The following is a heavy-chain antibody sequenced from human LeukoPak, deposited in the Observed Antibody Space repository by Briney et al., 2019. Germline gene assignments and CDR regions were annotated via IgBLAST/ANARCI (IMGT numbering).Heavy chain of an antibody. CDR2: ISAYNGNT. CDR3: ARWPAGYYDILTGYYNFLDY. D-gene: IGHD3-9*01. Sequence: ASVKVSCKASGYTFTSYGISWVRQAPGQGLEWMGWISAYNGNTNYAQKLQGRVTMTTDTSTSTAYMELRSLRSDDTAVYYCARWPAGYYDILTGYYNFLDYWGQGTLVTVSS. V-gene: IGHV1-18*01. J-gene: IGHJ4*02. CDR1: GYTFTSYG.